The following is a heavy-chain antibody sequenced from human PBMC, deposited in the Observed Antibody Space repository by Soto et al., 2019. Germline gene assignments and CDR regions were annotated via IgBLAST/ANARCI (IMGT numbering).Heavy chain of an antibody. Sequence: QVQLVQSGAEVRKPGASVKVSCKASGYTFTSYGISWVRQAPGQGLEWMGWISAYNGNTNYAQKPQDRATMTPETSTSTAYMELRSLRSDDTAVYYCARRGLLEWLSHHDYWGQGTLVTVSS. CDR3: ARRGLLEWLSHHDY. J-gene: IGHJ4*02. V-gene: IGHV1-18*01. CDR2: ISAYNGNT. D-gene: IGHD3-3*01. CDR1: GYTFTSYG.